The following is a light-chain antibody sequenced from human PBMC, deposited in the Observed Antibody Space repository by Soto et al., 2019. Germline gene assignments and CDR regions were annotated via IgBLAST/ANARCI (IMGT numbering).Light chain of an antibody. V-gene: IGKV3-11*01. CDR1: QSVSRY. J-gene: IGKJ1*01. CDR3: QQRSNWPWT. CDR2: DAS. Sequence: EILLTQSPATLSLSPGERATLSCRASQSVSRYLAWYQQKPGQAPRLLIYDASNRATGIPAGFNGSGSGTDLTLTIISLEPEDFAVYYCQQRSNWPWTFGQGTKVDIK.